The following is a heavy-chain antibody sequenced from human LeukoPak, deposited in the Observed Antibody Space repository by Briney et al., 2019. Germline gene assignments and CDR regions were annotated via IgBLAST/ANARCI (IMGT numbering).Heavy chain of an antibody. D-gene: IGHD4-17*01. V-gene: IGHV4-30-4*01. Sequence: PSETLSLTCTVSGGSISSGDYYWSWIRQPPGKGLEWIGYIYNSGSTYYNPSLRSRVTISVDTSKNQFSLKLSSVTAADTAVYYCARIPYGDVGGAFDIWGQGTMVTVSS. CDR2: IYNSGST. J-gene: IGHJ3*02. CDR1: GGSISSGDYY. CDR3: ARIPYGDVGGAFDI.